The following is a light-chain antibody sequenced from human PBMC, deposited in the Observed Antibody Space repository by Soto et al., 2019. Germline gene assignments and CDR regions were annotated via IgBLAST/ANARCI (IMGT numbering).Light chain of an antibody. CDR2: SNN. CDR3: AAWDDSLSGYV. CDR1: SSNIGRNY. Sequence: QSVLTQPPSASGTPGRRVTISCSGSSSNIGRNYVYWYQQLPGTAPKLLIYSNNQRPSGVPDRFSGSKSGTSASLAISGLRSEDEADYYCAAWDDSLSGYVFGTGTKVTVL. V-gene: IGLV1-47*02. J-gene: IGLJ1*01.